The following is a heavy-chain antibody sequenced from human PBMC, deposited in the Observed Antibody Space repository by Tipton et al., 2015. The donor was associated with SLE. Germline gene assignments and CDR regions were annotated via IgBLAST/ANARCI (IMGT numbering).Heavy chain of an antibody. V-gene: IGHV4-39*07. CDR1: GGSISSSSYS. CDR2: FYYSGYN. D-gene: IGHD1-7*01. J-gene: IGHJ3*02. Sequence: TLSLTCSVSGGSISSSSYSWGWLRQPPGKGLEWIGSFYYSGYNNYNPSLKSRVTMSADTSKNQFSLTLSSVTAADTAVYYCARVAWNYAFDIWGQGTMVPVSS. CDR3: ARVAWNYAFDI.